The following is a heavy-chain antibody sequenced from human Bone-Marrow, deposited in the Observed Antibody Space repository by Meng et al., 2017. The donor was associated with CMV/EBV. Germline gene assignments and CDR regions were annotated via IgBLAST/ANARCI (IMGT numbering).Heavy chain of an antibody. D-gene: IGHD3-10*01. CDR2: MNPNSGNT. Sequence: ASVKVSCKASGYTFTSYDINWVRQATGQGLEWMGWMNPNSGNTGYAQKFQGRVTMTRNTSISTAYMELSSLRPEDTAMYYCAMIVVRGGGDAFDTWGQGTMVTVSS. V-gene: IGHV1-8*01. CDR3: AMIVVRGGGDAFDT. J-gene: IGHJ3*02. CDR1: GYTFTSYD.